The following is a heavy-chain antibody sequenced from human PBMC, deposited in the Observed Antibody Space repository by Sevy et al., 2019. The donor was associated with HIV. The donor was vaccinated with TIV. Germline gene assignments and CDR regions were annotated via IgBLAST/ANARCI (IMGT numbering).Heavy chain of an antibody. CDR3: AGARYDGGGSFDAFDI. CDR2: ICGSGSTT. Sequence: GGSLRLSCKPSGFTFITYAMNWVRQAPGKGLEWVSTICGSGSTTYYADYVKGRFTISRDNSKNTLYLQMDSLRTEDTAIYYCAGARYDGGGSFDAFDIWGQGTMVTVSS. V-gene: IGHV3-23*01. J-gene: IGHJ3*02. CDR1: GFTFITYA. D-gene: IGHD3-22*01.